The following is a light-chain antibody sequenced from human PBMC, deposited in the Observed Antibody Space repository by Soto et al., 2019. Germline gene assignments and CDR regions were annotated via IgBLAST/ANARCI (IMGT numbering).Light chain of an antibody. V-gene: IGLV2-14*01. CDR2: AVS. J-gene: IGLJ2*01. CDR1: RSDVGGYEY. Sequence: QSVLTQPASVSGSPGQSITISCTETRSDVGGYEYVSWYQQHPGKAPKLMIYAVSNRPSGVSNRFSASKSGNTASLTISGLQAEDEADYYCSSYRGGSTPSVVFGGGTKVTVL. CDR3: SSYRGGSTPSVV.